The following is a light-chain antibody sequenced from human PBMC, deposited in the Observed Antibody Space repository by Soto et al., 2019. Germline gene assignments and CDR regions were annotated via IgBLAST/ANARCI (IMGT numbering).Light chain of an antibody. J-gene: IGLJ2*01. CDR1: SSDVGGYNY. V-gene: IGLV2-14*01. CDR3: SSYTSSSNLGV. CDR2: EVT. Sequence: QSALTQPASVSGSPGQSITISCTGTSSDVGGYNYVSWYQQHPGKAPKLMIYEVTNRPSGVSNRFSGSKSGNTASLTISGLQTEDEADYYCSSYTSSSNLGVFGGGTKATVL.